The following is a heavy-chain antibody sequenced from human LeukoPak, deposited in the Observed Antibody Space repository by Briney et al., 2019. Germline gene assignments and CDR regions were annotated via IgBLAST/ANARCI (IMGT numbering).Heavy chain of an antibody. V-gene: IGHV4-30-4*08. J-gene: IGHJ3*02. CDR3: ARVSSGSFRDAFDI. CDR1: GGSISSGDYY. Sequence: SQTLSLTCTVSGGSISSGDYYWSWIRQPPGKGLEGIGYIYYSGSTYYNPSLKSRVTISVDTSKNQFSLKLSSVTAADTAVYYCARVSSGSFRDAFDIWGQGTMVTVSS. CDR2: IYYSGST. D-gene: IGHD1-26*01.